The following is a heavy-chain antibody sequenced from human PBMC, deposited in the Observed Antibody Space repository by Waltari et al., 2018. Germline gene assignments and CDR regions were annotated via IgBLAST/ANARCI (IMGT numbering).Heavy chain of an antibody. Sequence: QLQLQESGPGLVKPSETLSLTCTVSGGSISSSSYYWGWISQPPGKGLEWIGSIYYSGSTYYNPSLKSRVTISVDTSKNQFSLKLSSVTAADTAVYYCASFTSIGSSSGGDYWGQGTLVTVSS. V-gene: IGHV4-39*07. J-gene: IGHJ4*02. CDR1: GGSISSSSYY. CDR3: ASFTSIGSSSGGDY. CDR2: IYYSGST. D-gene: IGHD6-6*01.